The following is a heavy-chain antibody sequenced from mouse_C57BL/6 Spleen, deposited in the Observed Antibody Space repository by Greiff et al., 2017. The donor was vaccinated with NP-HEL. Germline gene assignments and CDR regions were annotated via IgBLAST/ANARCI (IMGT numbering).Heavy chain of an antibody. V-gene: IGHV1-72*01. Sequence: QVQLQQPGAELVKPGETGKRTGKAAGEKGKSEGRHGGKQRQGRGREGRGRRDANSGGKKYNEKFKSKATLTVDKPSSTAYMQLSSLTSEDSAVYYCARGYDYDWGFAYWGQGTLVTVSA. J-gene: IGHJ3*01. CDR2: RDANSGGK. CDR1: GEKGKSEG. D-gene: IGHD2-4*01. CDR3: ARGYDYDWGFAY.